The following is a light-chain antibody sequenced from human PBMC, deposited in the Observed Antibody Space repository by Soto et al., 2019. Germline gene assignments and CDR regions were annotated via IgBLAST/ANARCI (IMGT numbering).Light chain of an antibody. Sequence: EIVMTQSPATLSVSPGERATLACRASQSVRSNLAWYQQKPGQAPRLLIYGASTRAAGFPARFSGSGSGTEFTLTISSVQSEDCAVYYCQQHNNWPPITFGQGTRLDI. J-gene: IGKJ5*01. V-gene: IGKV3-15*01. CDR3: QQHNNWPPIT. CDR2: GAS. CDR1: QSVRSN.